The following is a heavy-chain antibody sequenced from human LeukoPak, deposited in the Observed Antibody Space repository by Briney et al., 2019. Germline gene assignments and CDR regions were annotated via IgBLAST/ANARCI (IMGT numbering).Heavy chain of an antibody. J-gene: IGHJ4*02. Sequence: GGSLRLSCAASGFTFSMYAMSWVRQAPGKGLEWVSTISSSGGSTYYADSVKGRFTISRDNSKNTLYLQMNSLRAEDTAVYYCARATPATAAFESWGQGTLLTVSS. CDR1: GFTFSMYA. D-gene: IGHD6-13*01. CDR3: ARATPATAAFES. CDR2: ISSSGGST. V-gene: IGHV3-23*01.